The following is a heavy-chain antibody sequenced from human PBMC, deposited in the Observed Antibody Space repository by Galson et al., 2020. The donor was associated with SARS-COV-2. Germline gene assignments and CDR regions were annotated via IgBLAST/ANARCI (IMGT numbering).Heavy chain of an antibody. Sequence: GESLKISCKASGSTFTKYTFSWVRQAPGHGLEWMGWISTYNGNINYAQNFLDRVTMTTDTSTNTVHMELRSLKSDDTAVYYCARDKDVGGKFAGFDDWGQGTLVTVSS. J-gene: IGHJ4*02. CDR3: ARDKDVGGKFAGFDD. CDR2: ISTYNGNI. CDR1: GSTFTKYT. D-gene: IGHD3-10*02. V-gene: IGHV1-18*01.